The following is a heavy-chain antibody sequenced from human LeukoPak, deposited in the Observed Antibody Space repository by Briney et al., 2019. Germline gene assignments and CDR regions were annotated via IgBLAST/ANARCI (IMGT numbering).Heavy chain of an antibody. V-gene: IGHV3-23*01. CDR1: GFTFSSFA. Sequence: GGSLRLSCAASGFTFSSFAMSWVRQAPGKGLEWVSAISGSGGSTYYADSVKGRFTISRDNSKNTLYLQMNSLRAEDTAVYYCAKRIWFGELFGAFDIWGQGTMVTVSS. D-gene: IGHD3-10*01. J-gene: IGHJ3*02. CDR2: ISGSGGST. CDR3: AKRIWFGELFGAFDI.